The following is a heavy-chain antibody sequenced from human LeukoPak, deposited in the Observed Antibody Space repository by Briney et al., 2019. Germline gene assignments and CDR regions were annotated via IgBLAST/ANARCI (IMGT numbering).Heavy chain of an antibody. CDR1: GFTFTSSA. V-gene: IGHV1-58*02. CDR3: ARDRAGPFGVVITNQDY. J-gene: IGHJ4*02. D-gene: IGHD3-3*01. Sequence: SVKVSCKASGFTFTSSAMQWVRQARGQRLEWIGWIVVGSGNTNYAQKFQERVTITRDMSTSTAYMELNSLRAEDTAVYCCARDRAGPFGVVITNQDYWGQGTLVTVSS. CDR2: IVVGSGNT.